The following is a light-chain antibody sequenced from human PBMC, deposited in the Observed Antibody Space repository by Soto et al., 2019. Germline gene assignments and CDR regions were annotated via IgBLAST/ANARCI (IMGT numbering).Light chain of an antibody. CDR3: SSYAGSYV. Sequence: QSALTQPRSVSGSPGQSVTISCTGTSSDVGGYNYVSWYQQHPGKAPKLMIYDVSKRPSGVPDRFSGSKSGNTASLTISGLQAEDEADYYCSSYAGSYVFGTGTTVTVL. J-gene: IGLJ1*01. V-gene: IGLV2-11*01. CDR1: SSDVGGYNY. CDR2: DVS.